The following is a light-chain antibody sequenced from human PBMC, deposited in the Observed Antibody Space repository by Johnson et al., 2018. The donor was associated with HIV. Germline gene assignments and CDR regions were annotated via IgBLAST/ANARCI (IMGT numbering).Light chain of an antibody. J-gene: IGLJ1*01. CDR3: GTGDSSLSVAYV. CDR1: TSTIGNNY. CDR2: ENV. V-gene: IGLV1-51*02. Sequence: QSVLTQSPSVSAAPGQKVTISCSGSTSTIGNNYVSWYQVLPGTAPKLLIYENVKRPSGIPDRFSGSKSGTSATLGITGLQTGDEADYYCGTGDSSLSVAYVFGTGTKVTVL.